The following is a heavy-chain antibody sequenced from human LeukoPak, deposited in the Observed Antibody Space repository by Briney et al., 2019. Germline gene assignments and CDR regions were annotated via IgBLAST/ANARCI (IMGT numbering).Heavy chain of an antibody. Sequence: ASVKVSCKASGYTFTAYYIHWVRQAPGQGLEWMGWISAYNGNTNYAQKLQGRVTMTTDTSTSTAYMELRSLRSDDTAVYYCAREETMTTVTSIDYWGQGTLVTVSS. V-gene: IGHV1-18*01. CDR1: GYTFTAYY. CDR2: ISAYNGNT. CDR3: AREETMTTVTSIDY. J-gene: IGHJ4*02. D-gene: IGHD4-17*01.